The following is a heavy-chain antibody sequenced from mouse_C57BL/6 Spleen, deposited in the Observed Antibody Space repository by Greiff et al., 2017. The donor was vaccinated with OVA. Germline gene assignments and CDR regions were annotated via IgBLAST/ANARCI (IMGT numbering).Heavy chain of an antibody. CDR3: ARSVLRKGDY. Sequence: EVQLVESGGDLVKPGGSLKLSCAASGFTFSSYGMSWVRQTPDKRLEWVATISSGGSYTYYPDSVKGRFTISRDNAKNTLYLQMSSLKSEDTAMYYCARSVLRKGDYWGQGTTLTVSS. D-gene: IGHD1-1*01. V-gene: IGHV5-6*01. CDR2: ISSGGSYT. J-gene: IGHJ2*01. CDR1: GFTFSSYG.